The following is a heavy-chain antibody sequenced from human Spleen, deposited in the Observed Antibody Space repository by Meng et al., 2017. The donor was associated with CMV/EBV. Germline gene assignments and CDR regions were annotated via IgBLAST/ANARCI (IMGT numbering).Heavy chain of an antibody. D-gene: IGHD3-10*01. CDR1: GGSVTSDRYY. Sequence: SETLSLTCTVPGGSVTSDRYYWSWIRQPPGKGLEWIGYIYDSGCTKYNPSLKGRVSSSVDTSKNQFSLNLNSVIAADTAVYDSARPAFGAGSYNKYWGQGLLVTVSS. CDR3: ARPAFGAGSYNKY. CDR2: IYDSGCT. V-gene: IGHV4-61*01. J-gene: IGHJ4*02.